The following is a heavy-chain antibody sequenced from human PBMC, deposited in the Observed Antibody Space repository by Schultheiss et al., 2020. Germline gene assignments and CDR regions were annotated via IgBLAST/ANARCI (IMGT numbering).Heavy chain of an antibody. V-gene: IGHV3-53*01. CDR2: IYSGGST. J-gene: IGHJ5*02. D-gene: IGHD2-2*01. CDR1: GFTFSSYD. Sequence: GGSLRLSCAASGFTFSSYDMHWVRQAPGKGLEWVSVIYSGGSTYYADSVKGRFTISRDNSKNTLYLQMNSLKTEDTAVYYCTTGDIVVVPAATRFDPWGQGTLVTVSS. CDR3: TTGDIVVVPAATRFDP.